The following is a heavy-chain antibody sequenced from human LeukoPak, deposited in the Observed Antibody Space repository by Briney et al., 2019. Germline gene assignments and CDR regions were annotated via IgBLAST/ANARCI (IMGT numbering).Heavy chain of an antibody. CDR2: ISSSGSTI. V-gene: IGHV3-48*03. CDR3: ARVYYYDSSGYYYEPLKDAFDI. D-gene: IGHD3-22*01. Sequence: PGGSLRLSCAASGFTFSSYEMNWVRQAPGKGLEWVSYISSSGSTIYYADSVKGRFTISRDNAKNTLYLQMNSLRAEDTAVYYCARVYYYDSSGYYYEPLKDAFDIWGQGTMVTVSS. CDR1: GFTFSSYE. J-gene: IGHJ3*02.